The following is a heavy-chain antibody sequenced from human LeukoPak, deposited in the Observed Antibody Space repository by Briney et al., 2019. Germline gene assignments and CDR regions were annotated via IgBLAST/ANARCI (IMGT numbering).Heavy chain of an antibody. V-gene: IGHV1-2*02. J-gene: IGHJ4*02. Sequence: ASVKVSCKASGYIFIGYYMHWVRQAPGQGLEWMGWINPNSGVTDYVQKFQGRVTMTRDTSISTAYMEVSRLRSDDTAVYYCARAETYSDFWSGYYALWGQGTLVTVSS. D-gene: IGHD3-3*01. CDR1: GYIFIGYY. CDR2: INPNSGVT. CDR3: ARAETYSDFWSGYYAL.